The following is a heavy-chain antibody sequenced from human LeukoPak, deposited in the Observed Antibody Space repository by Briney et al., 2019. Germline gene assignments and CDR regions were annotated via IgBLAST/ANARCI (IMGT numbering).Heavy chain of an antibody. CDR2: IYHSGST. CDR1: GGSISSGGYS. J-gene: IGHJ4*02. Sequence: SETLSLTCAVSGGSISSGGYSWSWIRQPPGKGLEWIGYIYHSGSTNYNPSLKSRVTISVDTSKNQFSLKLSSVTAADTAVYYCARGPDTAMVHDYWGQGTLVTVSS. V-gene: IGHV4-30-2*01. CDR3: ARGPDTAMVHDY. D-gene: IGHD5-18*01.